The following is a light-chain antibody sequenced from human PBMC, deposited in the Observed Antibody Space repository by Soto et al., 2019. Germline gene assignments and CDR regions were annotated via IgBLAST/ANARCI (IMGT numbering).Light chain of an antibody. V-gene: IGLV2-14*03. CDR2: DVS. CDR3: ASYTTSSTYV. J-gene: IGLJ1*01. CDR1: SSDVGGFNY. Sequence: QSVLTRPVSVSGAAVRSSAIFCTGTSSDVGGFNYVSWYQQHPGKAPKFMIYDVSSRPSGVSDRFSGSKSGNTASPTISGLQAEDEADYYCASYTTSSTYVFGTVTKVTVL.